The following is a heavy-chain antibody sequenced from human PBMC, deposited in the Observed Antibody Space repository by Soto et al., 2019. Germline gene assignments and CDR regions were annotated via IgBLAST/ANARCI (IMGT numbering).Heavy chain of an antibody. Sequence: SLKISCKASGFSFNNYGMDSVRQAPGKGLEWVAVISHDGKNDYYADSVKGRCTISRDNSKNTLYLEMGSLTTDDTAIYYCAKASRTYVVGTYTFDYWGQGIMVTVSS. CDR3: AKASRTYVVGTYTFDY. D-gene: IGHD3-10*02. J-gene: IGHJ4*02. CDR1: GFSFNNYG. V-gene: IGHV3-30*18. CDR2: ISHDGKND.